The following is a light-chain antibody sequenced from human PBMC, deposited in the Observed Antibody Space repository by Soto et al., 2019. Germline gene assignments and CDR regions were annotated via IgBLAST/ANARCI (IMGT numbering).Light chain of an antibody. CDR3: QQFESLPT. CDR1: QDIRKY. J-gene: IGKJ4*01. Sequence: DIQMTQSPASLSGSVGDRVTITCQASQDIRKYLNWFQQRPGKAPKLLIYDASNLETGVPSRFSGSGSGTHFTLTISSLQPEDFATYYCQQFESLPTFGGGTSVDIK. CDR2: DAS. V-gene: IGKV1-33*01.